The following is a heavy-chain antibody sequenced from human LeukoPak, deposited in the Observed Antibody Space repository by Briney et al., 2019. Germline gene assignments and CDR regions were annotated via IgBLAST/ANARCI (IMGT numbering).Heavy chain of an antibody. V-gene: IGHV3-7*04. CDR1: GFTFSNYW. D-gene: IGHD6-19*01. CDR2: IKEDGSEK. Sequence: GGSLRLSCAASGFTFSNYWMSWVRQAPGKGLEWVASIKEDGSEKYYVDSVKGRFTISRDNAKNSLYLQMNSLGADDTAVYYCARDSSGWYHGMDVWGQGTTVTVSS. CDR3: ARDSSGWYHGMDV. J-gene: IGHJ6*02.